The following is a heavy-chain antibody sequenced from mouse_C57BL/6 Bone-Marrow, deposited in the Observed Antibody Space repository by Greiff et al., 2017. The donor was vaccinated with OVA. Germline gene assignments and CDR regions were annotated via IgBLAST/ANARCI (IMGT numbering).Heavy chain of an antibody. V-gene: IGHV5-17*01. CDR2: ISSGSSTI. J-gene: IGHJ2*01. D-gene: IGHD4-1*01. CDR1: GFTFSDYG. Sequence: EVKLVESGGGLVKPGGSLKLSCAASGFTFSDYGMHWARQAPEKGLEWVAYISSGSSTIYYADTVKGRFTISRDNAKNTLFLQMTSLRSEDTAMYYCAKFGMDYWGQGTTLTVSS. CDR3: AKFGMDY.